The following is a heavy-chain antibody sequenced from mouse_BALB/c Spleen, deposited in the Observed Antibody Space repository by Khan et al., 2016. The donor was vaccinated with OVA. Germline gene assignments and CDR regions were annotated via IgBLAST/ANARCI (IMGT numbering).Heavy chain of an antibody. J-gene: IGHJ2*01. Sequence: EVKLLESGPGLVKPSQSLSLTCTVTGYSITSDYAWNWIRQFPGNKLEWMGYISYSGRTSYNPSLKSRISITRDTSNNQFFLQLNSVTTEDTATYYCARSVTITTVVATDFDYWGQGTTLTVSS. CDR3: ARSVTITTVVATDFDY. V-gene: IGHV3-2*02. D-gene: IGHD1-1*01. CDR1: GYSITSDYA. CDR2: ISYSGRT.